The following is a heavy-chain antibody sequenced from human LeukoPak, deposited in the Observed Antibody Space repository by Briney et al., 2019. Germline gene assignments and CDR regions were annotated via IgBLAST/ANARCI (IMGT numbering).Heavy chain of an antibody. CDR1: GGTFSSYA. CDR2: IIPILGIA. J-gene: IGHJ4*02. D-gene: IGHD3-22*01. CDR3: ARAQGTYYYDSSGQIMGTAFDY. Sequence: ASVKVSCKASGGTFSSYAISWVRQAPGQGLEWMGRIIPILGIANYAQKFQGRVTITADKSTSTAYMELSSLRSEDTAVDYCARAQGTYYYDSSGQIMGTAFDYWGQGTLVTVSS. V-gene: IGHV1-69*04.